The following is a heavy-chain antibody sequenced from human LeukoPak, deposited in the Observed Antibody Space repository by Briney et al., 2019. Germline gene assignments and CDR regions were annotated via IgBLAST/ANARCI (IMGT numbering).Heavy chain of an antibody. D-gene: IGHD4-17*01. CDR3: AKSYGDYGVYYYYYYMDV. J-gene: IGHJ6*03. CDR1: GFTFSDYW. Sequence: GSLRLSCAASGFTFSDYWMSWVRQPPGKGLEWLAYIFYTGTTNYNPSLKSRVTISVDTSKNQFSLKLSSVTAADTAVYYCAKSYGDYGVYYYYYYMDVWGKGTTVTVSS. V-gene: IGHV4-59*01. CDR2: IFYTGTT.